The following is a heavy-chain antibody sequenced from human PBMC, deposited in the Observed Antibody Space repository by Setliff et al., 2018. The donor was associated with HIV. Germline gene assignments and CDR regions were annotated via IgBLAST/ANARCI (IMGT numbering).Heavy chain of an antibody. CDR3: ARHSAVNITPDGLGYYSIDV. CDR2: IYTSGST. J-gene: IGHJ6*03. D-gene: IGHD2-15*01. Sequence: SETLSLTCTVSGGSISSGSYYWSWIRQPAGKGLEWIGHIYTSGSTNYNPSLKSRVTISVDTSKNQFSLKLSSVTAADTAVYYCARHSAVNITPDGLGYYSIDVWGKGTSVTVSS. CDR1: GGSISSGSYY. V-gene: IGHV4-61*09.